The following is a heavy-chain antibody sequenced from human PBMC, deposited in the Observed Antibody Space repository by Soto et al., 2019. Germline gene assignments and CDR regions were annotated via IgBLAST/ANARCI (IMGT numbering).Heavy chain of an antibody. CDR3: GRSSSGRRFDS. J-gene: IGHJ4*02. V-gene: IGHV1-18*01. CDR1: GYTFPSYG. D-gene: IGHD1-26*01. Sequence: ASVKGSCNAAGYTFPSYGISWVRQAPGQGLERMGWISAYSGNTDYAQRLQYRVTVTRDKSTSIAYIELMSLRTNDTTEEYSGRSSSGRRFDSWGQVNLVTV. CDR2: ISAYSGNT.